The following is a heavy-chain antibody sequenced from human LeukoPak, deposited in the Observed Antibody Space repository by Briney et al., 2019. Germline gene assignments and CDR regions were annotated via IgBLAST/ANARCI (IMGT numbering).Heavy chain of an antibody. V-gene: IGHV4-59*08. J-gene: IGHJ4*02. CDR1: GGSISSYY. CDR3: ARVAAAGSIDY. Sequence: SETLSLTCTVSGGSISSYYWSWIRQPPGKGLEWIGYIYYSGSTNYNPSLKSRVTISVDTSKNQFSLKLSSVTAADTAVYYCARVAAAGSIDYWGQGTLVTVSS. D-gene: IGHD6-13*01. CDR2: IYYSGST.